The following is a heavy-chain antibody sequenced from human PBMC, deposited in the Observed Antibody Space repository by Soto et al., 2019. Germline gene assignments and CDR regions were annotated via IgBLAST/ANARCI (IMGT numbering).Heavy chain of an antibody. CDR1: GFTLSDVW. CDR3: STVSAQLISPSIYYYGMDV. V-gene: IGHV3-15*07. CDR2: IKSETFGATI. D-gene: IGHD2-2*01. Sequence: EVQLVESGGGLVKPGESLRLSCAASGFTLSDVWVNWVRQAPGKGLEWVGRIKSETFGATIDYGTPLKDRFVISRDDSENTLNLQMNSLKIEDTAVYYCSTVSAQLISPSIYYYGMDVWGQGTTVTVS. J-gene: IGHJ6*02.